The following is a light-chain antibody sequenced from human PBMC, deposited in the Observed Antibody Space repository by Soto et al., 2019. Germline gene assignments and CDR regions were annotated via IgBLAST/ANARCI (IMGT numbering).Light chain of an antibody. Sequence: DIRLPQSPSTLSASVRDSVTITCRASQSISNWLAWYQVKPGKAPKVLIYDASTLQRGVPSRFSGTGSGTEFTLTISRLQPDDFTTYDGQQWTFGQGTKV. V-gene: IGKV1-5*01. CDR2: DAS. CDR1: QSISNW. J-gene: IGKJ1*01. CDR3: QQWT.